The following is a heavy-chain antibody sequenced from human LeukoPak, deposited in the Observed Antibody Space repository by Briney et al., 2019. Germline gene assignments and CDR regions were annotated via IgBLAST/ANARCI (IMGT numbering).Heavy chain of an antibody. CDR2: VNWNGGST. V-gene: IGHV3-20*04. J-gene: IGHJ4*02. Sequence: PGGSLRLSCAASGFTFDDYGLSWVRRAPGKGLEWVSGVNWNGGSTGYADSVKGRFTISRDNAKDSLYLQMNSLRAEDTALYYCARRRVTVVRGVDITSYYFDYWGQGTLVTVSS. CDR1: GFTFDDYG. CDR3: ARRRVTVVRGVDITSYYFDY. D-gene: IGHD3-10*01.